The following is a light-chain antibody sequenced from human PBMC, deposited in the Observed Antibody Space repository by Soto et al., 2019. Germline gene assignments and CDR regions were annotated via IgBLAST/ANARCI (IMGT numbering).Light chain of an antibody. CDR1: QGISNW. V-gene: IGKV1-12*01. CDR2: AAS. J-gene: IGKJ4*01. CDR3: QQTNSFLPLA. Sequence: DIQMTQSPSSVSASVGDRVTITSRASQGISNWLAWYQQQPGKAPKLLIYAASSLQSGVPSRFSGGGSGTHFTLNISSLQPEDFATYYYQQTNSFLPLAFGGGTKVEIK.